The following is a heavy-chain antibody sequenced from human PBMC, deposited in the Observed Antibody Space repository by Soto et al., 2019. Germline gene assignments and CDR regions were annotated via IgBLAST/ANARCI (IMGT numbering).Heavy chain of an antibody. V-gene: IGHV4-30-2*01. CDR2: IYPSGAS. D-gene: IGHD3-3*01. CDR3: ARATFGAVLHLEV. CDR1: GASISTEGYT. J-gene: IGHJ6*02. Sequence: PSETLSLTCAVSGASISTEGYTWSWIRQPPGKGLEWIGYIYPSGASNYNPSLRSRVTISLDAPRNRFSLSVGSVTAADTAVYCCARATFGAVLHLEVWGQGTTVAVSS.